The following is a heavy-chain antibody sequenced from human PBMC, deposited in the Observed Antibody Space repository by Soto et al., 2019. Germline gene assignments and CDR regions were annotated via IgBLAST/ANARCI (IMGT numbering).Heavy chain of an antibody. CDR2: ISSSSGTI. Sequence: EVQLVESGGGLVQPGGSLRLSCAASGFAFSSYSMNWVRQAPGKGLEWVSYISSSSGTIYYADSVKGRFTISRDNAKKSLYLQMNSLRAEDTAVYYWATYGDYNWYFDLWGRGTLVTVSS. J-gene: IGHJ2*01. D-gene: IGHD4-17*01. V-gene: IGHV3-48*01. CDR1: GFAFSSYS. CDR3: ATYGDYNWYFDL.